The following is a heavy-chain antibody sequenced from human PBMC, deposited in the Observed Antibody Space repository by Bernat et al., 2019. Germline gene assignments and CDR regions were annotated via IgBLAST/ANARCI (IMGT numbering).Heavy chain of an antibody. CDR2: IYWDDDK. Sequence: QITLKESGPTLVKPTQTLTLTCTFSGFSLSTSGVGVGWIRQSPGKALEWLALIYWDDDKRYSPSLKSRLTITKDTSKNQVVLTMTNMDPVDTATYYCAHTLLEWLSTYYYYMDVWGKGTTVTVSS. D-gene: IGHD3-3*01. CDR3: AHTLLEWLSTYYYYMDV. V-gene: IGHV2-5*02. CDR1: GFSLSTSGVG. J-gene: IGHJ6*03.